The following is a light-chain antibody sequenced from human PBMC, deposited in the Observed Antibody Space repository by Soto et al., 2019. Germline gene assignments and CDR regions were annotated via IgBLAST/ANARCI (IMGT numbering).Light chain of an antibody. CDR2: GAS. V-gene: IGKV3-20*01. CDR1: QSVSSSY. CDR3: QQYGSSPLT. Sequence: EIVLTQSPGTLSLSPGERATLSCRASQSVSSSYLAWYQQKPGQDPRLLIYGASSRATGMPDRFSGSGSGTDFTLTISRLEPEDYAVYYCQQYGSSPLTFDGGTKVEIK. J-gene: IGKJ4*02.